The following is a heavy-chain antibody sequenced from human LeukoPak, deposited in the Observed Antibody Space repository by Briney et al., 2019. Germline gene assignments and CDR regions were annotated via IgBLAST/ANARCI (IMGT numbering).Heavy chain of an antibody. CDR3: AREPRRAIFGVAPTPYYFDY. J-gene: IGHJ4*02. CDR2: ISAYNGNT. CDR1: GYTFTSYG. D-gene: IGHD3-3*01. Sequence: ASVKVSCKASGYTFTSYGISWVRQAPGQGLEWMGWISAYNGNTNYAQKLQGRVTMTTDTSTSTAYMELRSLRSDDTAVYYCAREPRRAIFGVAPTPYYFDYWGQGTLVTVSS. V-gene: IGHV1-18*01.